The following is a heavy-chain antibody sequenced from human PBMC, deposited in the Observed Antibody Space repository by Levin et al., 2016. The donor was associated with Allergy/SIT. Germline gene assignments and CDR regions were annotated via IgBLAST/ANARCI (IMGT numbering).Heavy chain of an antibody. Sequence: ASVKVSCKVSGYTFTDYYMHWVQQAPGKGLEWMGLVDPEDGETIYAEKFQGRVTITADTSTDTAYMELSSLRSEDTAVYYCATANTTLYGYSYGSRFDYWGQGTLVTVSS. J-gene: IGHJ4*02. CDR1: GYTFTDYY. CDR2: VDPEDGET. V-gene: IGHV1-69-2*01. CDR3: ATANTTLYGYSYGSRFDY. D-gene: IGHD5-18*01.